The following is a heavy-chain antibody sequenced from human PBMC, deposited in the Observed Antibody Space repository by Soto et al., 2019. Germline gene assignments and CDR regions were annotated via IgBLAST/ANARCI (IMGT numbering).Heavy chain of an antibody. CDR3: ARGATSDDYYYYGMDV. CDR2: ISSSSSYI. CDR1: GFTFSSYS. V-gene: IGHV3-21*01. D-gene: IGHD5-12*01. J-gene: IGHJ6*02. Sequence: PGGSLRLSCAASGFTFSSYSMNWVRQAPGKGLEWVSSISSSSSYIYYADSVKGRFTISRDNAKNSLYLQMNSLRAEDTAVYYCARGATSDDYYYYGMDVWGQGTTVTVSS.